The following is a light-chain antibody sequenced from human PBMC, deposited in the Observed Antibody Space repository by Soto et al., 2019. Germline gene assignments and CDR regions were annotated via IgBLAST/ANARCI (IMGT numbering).Light chain of an antibody. J-gene: IGLJ1*01. CDR2: ENN. Sequence: QSVLTQPPSVSAAPGQKVTISCSGSSSNIGNNYVSWFQQLPGTAPKLLIYENNKRPSGIPGRFSGSKSGTSATLGITGLQTGDEADYYCGTWDSSLSTYVFGSGTKLTVL. V-gene: IGLV1-51*02. CDR3: GTWDSSLSTYV. CDR1: SSNIGNNY.